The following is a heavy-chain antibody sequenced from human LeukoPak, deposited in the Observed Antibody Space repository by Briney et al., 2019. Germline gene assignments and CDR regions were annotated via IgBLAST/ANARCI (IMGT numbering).Heavy chain of an antibody. CDR2: ISSSIGTI. J-gene: IGHJ4*02. CDR1: GFTFSSYS. D-gene: IGHD6-19*01. Sequence: GGSLRLSCEASGFTFSSYSMNWVRQGPGKGLEWVSYISSSIGTIYYADPVKGRFTISRDNAKNSLYLQMNSLRDEDTAVYYCARDRHSTGWYYFDYWGQGTLVTVSS. CDR3: ARDRHSTGWYYFDY. V-gene: IGHV3-48*02.